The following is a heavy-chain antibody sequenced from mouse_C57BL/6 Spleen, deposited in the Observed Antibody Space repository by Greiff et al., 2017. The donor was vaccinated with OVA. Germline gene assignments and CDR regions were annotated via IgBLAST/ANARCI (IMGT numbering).Heavy chain of an antibody. CDR3: ARSTMVRKYFDV. V-gene: IGHV1-55*01. Sequence: VQLQQPGAELVKPGASVKMSCKASGYTFTSYWITWVKQRPGQGLEWIGDIYPGSGSTNYNEKFKSKATLTVDTSSSTAYMQLSSLTSEDSAVYYCARSTMVRKYFDVWGTGTTVTVSS. CDR1: GYTFTSYW. D-gene: IGHD2-1*01. J-gene: IGHJ1*03. CDR2: IYPGSGST.